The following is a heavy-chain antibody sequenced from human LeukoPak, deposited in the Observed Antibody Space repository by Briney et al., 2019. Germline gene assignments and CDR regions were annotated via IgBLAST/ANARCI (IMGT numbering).Heavy chain of an antibody. J-gene: IGHJ4*02. Sequence: PSETLSLTCTVSGGSISSYYWSWIRQPPGKGLEWIGYIYYSGSTNYNPSLKSRVTISVDTSKNQFSLKLSSVTAADTAVYYCARHHRAYSGSVHFDYWGQGTLVTVSS. V-gene: IGHV4-59*01. CDR3: ARHHRAYSGSVHFDY. CDR2: IYYSGST. D-gene: IGHD1-26*01. CDR1: GGSISSYY.